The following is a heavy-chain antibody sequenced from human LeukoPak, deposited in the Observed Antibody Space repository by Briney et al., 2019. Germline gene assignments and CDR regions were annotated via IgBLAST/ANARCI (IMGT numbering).Heavy chain of an antibody. Sequence: GRSLRLSCAASGFTFDDYAMHWVRQAPGKGLEWVSGISWNSGSIGYAVSVKGRFTISRDNAKNSLYVQMNSLRAEDTALYYCAKAVTAMVTIQDAFDIWGQGTMVTVSS. V-gene: IGHV3-9*01. CDR2: ISWNSGSI. J-gene: IGHJ3*02. CDR3: AKAVTAMVTIQDAFDI. D-gene: IGHD5-18*01. CDR1: GFTFDDYA.